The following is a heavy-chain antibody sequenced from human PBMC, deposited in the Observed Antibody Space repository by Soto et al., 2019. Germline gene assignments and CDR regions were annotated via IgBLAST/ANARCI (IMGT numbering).Heavy chain of an antibody. V-gene: IGHV3-7*01. J-gene: IGHJ4*02. CDR1: GFPFISYW. CDR2: IKQNGREK. Sequence: GGSLRLSCASSGFPFISYWMSWVRPAPGKGLGWVANIKQNGREKYYVDSGKGRFPSSRDNAKNSLYLQMNSLRAEDTAVYYCARDKTPTTVTTFGYWGQGTLVTVSS. CDR3: ARDKTPTTVTTFGY. D-gene: IGHD4-17*01.